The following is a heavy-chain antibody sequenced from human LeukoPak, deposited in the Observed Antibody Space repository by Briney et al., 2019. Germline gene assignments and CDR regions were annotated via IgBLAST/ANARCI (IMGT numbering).Heavy chain of an antibody. V-gene: IGHV4-4*07. CDR2: IYTGGST. Sequence: SETLSLTCTVSGGSISSYYWSWIRQPAGKGLEWIGRIYTGGSTNYNPSLKSRVTMSVDTSKNQFSLKLSSVTAADTAVYYCARDCVAVAGNDWFDPWGQGTLVTVSS. J-gene: IGHJ5*02. D-gene: IGHD6-19*01. CDR3: ARDCVAVAGNDWFDP. CDR1: GGSISSYY.